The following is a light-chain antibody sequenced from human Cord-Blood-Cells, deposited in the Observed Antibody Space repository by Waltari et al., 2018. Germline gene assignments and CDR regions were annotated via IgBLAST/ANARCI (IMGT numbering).Light chain of an antibody. J-gene: IGKJ1*01. CDR3: QQYDSYPWT. CDR1: QGISSY. Sequence: AIRMTQSTSSLSASTGARVTITCRASQGISSYLAWYQQKPGKAPKLLIYAASTLQSGVPSRFSGSGSGTDFTLTISCLQSEDFATYYCQQYDSYPWTFGQGTKVEIK. V-gene: IGKV1-8*01. CDR2: AAS.